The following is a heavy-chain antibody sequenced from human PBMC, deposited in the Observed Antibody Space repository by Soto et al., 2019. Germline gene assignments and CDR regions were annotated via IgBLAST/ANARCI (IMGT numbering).Heavy chain of an antibody. CDR1: GFTVSSNY. J-gene: IGHJ6*02. CDR3: ARDSDYYGVDV. CDR2: IYSGGST. Sequence: EVQRVESGGGLIQPGGSLRLSCAASGFTVSSNYMSWFRQAPGKGLEWVSVIYSGGSTYYADSVKGRFTFSRDKSKNTLYLQMSSLRAEDTAVYYCARDSDYYGVDVWGQGTTVTVSS. V-gene: IGHV3-53*01.